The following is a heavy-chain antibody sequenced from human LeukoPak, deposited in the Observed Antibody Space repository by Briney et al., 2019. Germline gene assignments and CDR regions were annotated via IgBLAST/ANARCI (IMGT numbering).Heavy chain of an antibody. V-gene: IGHV4-59*08. CDR3: ARQNDAFDI. J-gene: IGHJ3*02. Sequence: SETLSLTCTVSGGSISSYYWSWVRQPPGKGLEWIGYIYYSGSTNYNPSLKSRVTISVDTSKNQFSLKLSSVTAADTAVYYCARQNDAFDIWGQGTMVTVSS. CDR2: IYYSGST. CDR1: GGSISSYY.